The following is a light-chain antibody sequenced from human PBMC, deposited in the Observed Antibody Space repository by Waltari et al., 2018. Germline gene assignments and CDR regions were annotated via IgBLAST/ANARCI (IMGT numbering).Light chain of an antibody. Sequence: DIVMTQSPDSLAVSLGERVTINCRSSQNLLYNSDNKNYLAWFKQKPGQPPKLLIYWSSTRESGVPDRFSGSGSGTEFTLTIRSLQAADVAVYYCQQCYSTPYTFGQGTKLEIK. CDR3: QQCYSTPYT. J-gene: IGKJ2*01. V-gene: IGKV4-1*01. CDR1: QNLLYNSDNKNY. CDR2: WSS.